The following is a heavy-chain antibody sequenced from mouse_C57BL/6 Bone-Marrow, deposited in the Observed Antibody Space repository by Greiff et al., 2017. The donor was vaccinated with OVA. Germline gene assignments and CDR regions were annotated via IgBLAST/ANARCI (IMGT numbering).Heavy chain of an antibody. V-gene: IGHV1-55*01. CDR3: ARWGY. CDR1: GYTFTSYW. CDR2: IYPGSGST. J-gene: IGHJ2*01. Sequence: QVQLKQSGAELVKPGASVKMSCKASGYTFTSYWITWVKQRPGQGLEWIGDIYPGSGSTNYNEKFKSKATLTVDKSSSTAYMQLSSLTSEDSAVYFCARWGYWGQGTTLTVSS.